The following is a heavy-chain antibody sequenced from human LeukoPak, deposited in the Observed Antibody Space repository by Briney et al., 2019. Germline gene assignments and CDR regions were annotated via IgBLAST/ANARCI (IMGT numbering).Heavy chain of an antibody. CDR2: INPNSGGT. V-gene: IGHV1-2*02. CDR3: ARGGIIWYSSSWHYFDY. CDR1: GYTFTGYY. J-gene: IGHJ4*02. Sequence: ASVKVSCKASGYTFTGYYTHWVRQAPGQGLEWMGWINPNSGGTNYAQKFQGRVTMTRDTSISTAYMELSRLRSDDTAVYYCARGGIIWYSSSWHYFDYWGQGTLVTVSS. D-gene: IGHD6-13*01.